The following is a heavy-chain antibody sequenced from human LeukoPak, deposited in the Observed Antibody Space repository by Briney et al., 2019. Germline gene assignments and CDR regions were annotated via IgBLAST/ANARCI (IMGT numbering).Heavy chain of an antibody. J-gene: IGHJ4*02. CDR2: IYSGGDT. D-gene: IGHD3-10*01. CDR3: TRVSYGSGSN. V-gene: IGHV3-66*01. Sequence: GGSLRLSCEASGFTVSRNYMSWLRQAPGKGLEFVSVIYSGGDTYYADSVKGRFTTSRDNSKNSLHLQMKSRRVEDTAVYYCTRVSYGSGSNWGQGTLVTVSS. CDR1: GFTVSRNY.